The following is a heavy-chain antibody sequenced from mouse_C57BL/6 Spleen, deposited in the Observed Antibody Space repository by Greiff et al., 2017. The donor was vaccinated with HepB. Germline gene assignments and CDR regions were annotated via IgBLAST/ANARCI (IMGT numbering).Heavy chain of an antibody. J-gene: IGHJ4*01. CDR2: INYDGSST. Sequence: DVHLVESEGGLVQPGRSMKLSCTASGFTFSDYYMAWVRQVPEKGLEWVANINYDGSSTYYLDSLKSRFIISRDNAKNILYLQMSSLKSEDTATYYCARDQDGYYDYWGQGTSVTVSS. CDR3: ARDQDGYYDY. V-gene: IGHV5-16*01. D-gene: IGHD2-3*01. CDR1: GFTFSDYY.